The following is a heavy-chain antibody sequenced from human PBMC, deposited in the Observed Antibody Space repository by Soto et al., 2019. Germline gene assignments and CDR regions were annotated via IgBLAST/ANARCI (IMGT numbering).Heavy chain of an antibody. CDR1: GGSISSYY. J-gene: IGHJ5*02. V-gene: IGHV4-59*01. Sequence: PSETLSLTCTVSGGSISSYYWSWIRQPPGKGLEWIGYIYYSGSTNYNPSLKSRVTISVDTSKNQFSLKLSSVTAADTAVYYCAKNRGLDDASSWLGWFDPWGQGTPVTVSS. CDR2: IYYSGST. D-gene: IGHD6-13*01. CDR3: AKNRGLDDASSWLGWFDP.